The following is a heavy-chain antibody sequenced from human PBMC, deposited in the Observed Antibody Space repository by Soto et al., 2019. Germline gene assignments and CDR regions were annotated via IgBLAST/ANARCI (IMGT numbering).Heavy chain of an antibody. CDR3: AKTGGIAVAVIWFDP. V-gene: IGHV3-23*01. Sequence: GGSLRLSCAASGFTFSSYAMSWVRQAPGKGLEWVSAISGSGGSTYYADSVKGRFTISRDNSKNTLYLQMNSLRAEDTAVYYCAKTGGIAVAVIWFDPWGQGTLVTVSS. CDR1: GFTFSSYA. D-gene: IGHD6-19*01. CDR2: ISGSGGST. J-gene: IGHJ5*02.